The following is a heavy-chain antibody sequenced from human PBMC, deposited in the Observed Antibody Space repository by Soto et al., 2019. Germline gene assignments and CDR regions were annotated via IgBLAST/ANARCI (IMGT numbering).Heavy chain of an antibody. J-gene: IGHJ4*02. CDR2: ISWDGGST. Sequence: GGSLRLSCAASGFTFDDYTMHWVRQAPGKGLEWVSLISWDGGSTYYADSVKGRFTISRDNSKNSLYLQMNSLRTEDTALYYCAKESGRALDYWGQGTLVTVSS. CDR3: AKESGRALDY. CDR1: GFTFDDYT. V-gene: IGHV3-43*01.